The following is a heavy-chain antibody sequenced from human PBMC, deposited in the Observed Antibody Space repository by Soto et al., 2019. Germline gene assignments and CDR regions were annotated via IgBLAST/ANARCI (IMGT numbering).Heavy chain of an antibody. CDR1: GGSISSGDYY. V-gene: IGHV4-30-4*01. Sequence: TSETLSLTCTVSGGSISSGDYYWSWIRQPPGKGLEWIGYIYYSGSTYYNPSLKSRVTISVDTSKNQFSLKLSSVTAADTAVYYCAREIYYGSGSYWWFDPWGQGTLVTVSS. J-gene: IGHJ5*02. D-gene: IGHD3-10*01. CDR3: AREIYYGSGSYWWFDP. CDR2: IYYSGST.